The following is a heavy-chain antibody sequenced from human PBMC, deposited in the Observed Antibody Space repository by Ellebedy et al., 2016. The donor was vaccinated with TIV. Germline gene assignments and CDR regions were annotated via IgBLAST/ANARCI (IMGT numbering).Heavy chain of an antibody. Sequence: SETLSLXXTVSGVSISIYYWSWIRQPAGKGLEWIGRIYPNGNTNYNPSLKSRVTVSVDTSKNQISLKLSSVTAADTAVYYCARPHDGDHAFDIWGQGTLVTVSS. CDR3: ARPHDGDHAFDI. CDR1: GVSISIYY. D-gene: IGHD4-17*01. CDR2: IYPNGNT. V-gene: IGHV4-4*07. J-gene: IGHJ3*02.